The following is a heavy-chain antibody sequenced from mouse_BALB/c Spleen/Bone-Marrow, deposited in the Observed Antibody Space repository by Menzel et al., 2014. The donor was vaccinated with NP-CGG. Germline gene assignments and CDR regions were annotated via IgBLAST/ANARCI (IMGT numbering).Heavy chain of an antibody. V-gene: IGHV1-54*03. CDR2: INPGSGDT. D-gene: IGHD1-2*01. CDR3: ARGHYYVNDCPFDY. Sequence: QVQLKQSGAELVRPGTSVKVSCKASGYVFTNYLIEWVKQRPGQGLEWIGVINPGSGDTNYNEKSKGKATLTADKSSSTAYMQLSSLTSDDSAVYFCARGHYYVNDCPFDYWGQGTTLTVSS. J-gene: IGHJ2*01. CDR1: GYVFTNYL.